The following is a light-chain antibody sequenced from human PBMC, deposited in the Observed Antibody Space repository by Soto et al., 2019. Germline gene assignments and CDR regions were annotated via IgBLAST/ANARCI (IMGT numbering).Light chain of an antibody. J-gene: IGLJ2*01. V-gene: IGLV4-69*02. CDR3: QTWGTGIVV. CDR2: LNSDGSH. Sequence: QTVLTQSPSASASLGASVKLTCTLSSGHSTYAIAWHQQQPEKGPRYLMKLNSDGSHSKGDGITDRVSGSSSGAERYLTISSLQSEDEADYYCQTWGTGIVVFGGGTKVTVL. CDR1: SGHSTYA.